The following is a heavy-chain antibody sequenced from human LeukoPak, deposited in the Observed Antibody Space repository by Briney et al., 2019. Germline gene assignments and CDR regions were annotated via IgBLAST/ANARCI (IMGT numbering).Heavy chain of an antibody. D-gene: IGHD6-6*01. CDR1: GFTFSSYS. Sequence: NHGGSLRLSCAASGFTFSSYSMNWVRQAPGKGLEWVSSISSSSSYIYYADSVKGRFTISRDNAKNSLYLQMNSLRAEDTAVYYCARDRAEYSSSSGMDYWGQGTLVTVSS. V-gene: IGHV3-21*01. CDR3: ARDRAEYSSSSGMDY. J-gene: IGHJ4*02. CDR2: ISSSSSYI.